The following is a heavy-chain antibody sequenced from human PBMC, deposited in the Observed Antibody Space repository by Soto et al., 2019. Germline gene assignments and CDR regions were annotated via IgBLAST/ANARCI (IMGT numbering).Heavy chain of an antibody. CDR3: AKDNSGYPLDYLDD. Sequence: GGSLRLSCADSGFTFDEYAMHWVRQAPGKGQEWVSGISWNSGSIGYADSVKGRFTISRDNAKNSLYLQMNSLRAEDTALYYSAKDNSGYPLDYLDDWGQGTLVTVSS. J-gene: IGHJ4*02. CDR2: ISWNSGSI. D-gene: IGHD5-12*01. V-gene: IGHV3-9*01. CDR1: GFTFDEYA.